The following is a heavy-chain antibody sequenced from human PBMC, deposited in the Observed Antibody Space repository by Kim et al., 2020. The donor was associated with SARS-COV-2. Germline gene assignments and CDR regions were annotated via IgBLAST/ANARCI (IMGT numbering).Heavy chain of an antibody. Sequence: ADAGKGRVTISRENARNTLYLQMNSLRAEDTALYYCARDYYGGNSVDFDYWGQGTLVTVSS. CDR3: ARDYYGGNSVDFDY. J-gene: IGHJ4*02. D-gene: IGHD4-17*01. V-gene: IGHV3-74*01.